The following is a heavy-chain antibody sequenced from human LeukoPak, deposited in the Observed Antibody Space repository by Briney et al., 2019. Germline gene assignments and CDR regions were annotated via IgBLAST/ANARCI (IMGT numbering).Heavy chain of an antibody. J-gene: IGHJ4*02. V-gene: IGHV3-30-3*01. D-gene: IGHD4/OR15-4a*01. Sequence: GGSLRLSCAASGFTFSSYAMHWVRQAPGKGLEWVAVISYDGSNKYYADPVKGRFTISRDNSKNTLYLQMNSLRAEDTAVYYCARDPNGYYFDYWGQGTLVTVSS. CDR3: ARDPNGYYFDY. CDR2: ISYDGSNK. CDR1: GFTFSSYA.